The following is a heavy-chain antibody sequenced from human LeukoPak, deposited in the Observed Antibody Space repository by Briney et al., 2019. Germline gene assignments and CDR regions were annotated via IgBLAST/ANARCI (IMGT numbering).Heavy chain of an antibody. D-gene: IGHD3-10*01. V-gene: IGHV1-18*01. CDR3: ARTPAMVRGVIKYYYGMDV. CDR1: GYTFTSDG. CDR2: ISAYNGNT. Sequence: GASVKVSCKASGYTFTSDGISWVRQAPGQGLEWMGWISAYNGNTNYAQKLQGRVTMTTDTSTSTAYMELRSLRSDDTAVYYCARTPAMVRGVIKYYYGMDVWGQGTTVTVSS. J-gene: IGHJ6*02.